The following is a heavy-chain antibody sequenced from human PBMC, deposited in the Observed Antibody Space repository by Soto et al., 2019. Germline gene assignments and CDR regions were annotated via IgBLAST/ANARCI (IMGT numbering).Heavy chain of an antibody. CDR1: GYSISSGYY. Sequence: PSETLSLTCAVSGYSISSGYYWGWIRQPPGKGLEWIGTIYESGSIFQNPSLKSRVTISVDTSKKHFSLKLRSVTAADTAVYYCAVGYCESSTCSREYFQRWGQGTLVTVSS. CDR3: AVGYCESSTCSREYFQR. V-gene: IGHV4-38-2*01. J-gene: IGHJ1*01. D-gene: IGHD2-2*01. CDR2: IYESGSI.